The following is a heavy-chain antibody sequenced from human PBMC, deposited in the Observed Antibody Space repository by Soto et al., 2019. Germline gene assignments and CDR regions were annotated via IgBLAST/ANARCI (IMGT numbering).Heavy chain of an antibody. J-gene: IGHJ5*02. CDR2: ISDSGTT. V-gene: IGHV4-31*01. D-gene: IGHD2-8*01. CDR1: GDSISGGGYY. Sequence: QVQLHESGPGLVRPSQTLSLTCTVSGDSISGGGYYWSWIRQHPGKGLQWIGFISDSGTTYYNPSLKSLVTISVDTSRNQFSLNLNSMTAVDTALYYCAKDLLYGWFVPSGQGTLVTVSS. CDR3: AKDLLYGWFVP.